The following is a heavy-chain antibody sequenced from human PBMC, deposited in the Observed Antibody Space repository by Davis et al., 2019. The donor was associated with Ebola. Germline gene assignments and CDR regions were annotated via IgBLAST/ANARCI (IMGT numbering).Heavy chain of an antibody. CDR2: IYYSGST. CDR3: ARLRPTAMVFYGMDV. V-gene: IGHV4-59*08. J-gene: IGHJ6*02. D-gene: IGHD5-18*01. CDR1: GGSISSYY. Sequence: ETLSLTCTVSGGSISSYYWSWIRQPPGKGLEWIGYIYYSGSTNYNPSLKSRVTISVDTSKNQFSLKLSSVTAADTAVYYCARLRPTAMVFYGMDVWGQGTTVTVSS.